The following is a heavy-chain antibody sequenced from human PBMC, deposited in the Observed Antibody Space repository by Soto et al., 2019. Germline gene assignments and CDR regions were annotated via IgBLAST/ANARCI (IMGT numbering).Heavy chain of an antibody. J-gene: IGHJ5*02. Sequence: PGESLKISCKGSGYSFTSYWIGWVRQMPGKGLEWMGIIYPGDSDTRYSPSFQGQVTISADKSISTAYLQWSSLKASDTAMYYCARHILYYYDSSGSNWFDPWGQGTLVTVSS. V-gene: IGHV5-51*01. CDR3: ARHILYYYDSSGSNWFDP. CDR2: IYPGDSDT. CDR1: GYSFTSYW. D-gene: IGHD3-22*01.